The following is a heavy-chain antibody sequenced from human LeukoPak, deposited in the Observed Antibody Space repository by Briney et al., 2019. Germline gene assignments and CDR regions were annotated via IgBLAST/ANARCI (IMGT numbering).Heavy chain of an antibody. J-gene: IGHJ6*02. CDR3: ARNNGMDV. CDR1: GFTLSNHW. CDR2: VNRDGSET. Sequence: GGSLRLSCAASGFTLSNHWMTWVRQVPGRGPEWVANVNRDGSETYYLDSVKGRFTISKDNAKDSLYLQMNSLRAEDTALYHCARNNGMDVWGQGTTVIVSS. V-gene: IGHV3-7*03.